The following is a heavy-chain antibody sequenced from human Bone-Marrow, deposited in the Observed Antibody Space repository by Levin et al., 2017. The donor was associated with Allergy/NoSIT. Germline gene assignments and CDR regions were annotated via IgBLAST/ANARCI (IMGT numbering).Heavy chain of an antibody. CDR2: ISGRGET. V-gene: IGHV3-23*01. CDR1: GFNFRIYA. D-gene: IGHD3-10*01. CDR3: VRDLYFYGSGSYGLFDR. J-gene: IGHJ4*02. Sequence: GGSLRLSCKASGFNFRIYAMSWVRQGPERGLEWVSAISGRGETYYADSVKGRFTISRDDSKNTPFLHLNRLRVEHTAVYYCVRDLYFYGSGSYGLFDRWGQGTLVTVSS.